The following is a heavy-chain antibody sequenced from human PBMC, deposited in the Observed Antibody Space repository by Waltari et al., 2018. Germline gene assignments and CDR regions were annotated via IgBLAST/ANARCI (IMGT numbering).Heavy chain of an antibody. Sequence: QVQLVESGGGLVKPGGSLRLSCAASGFTFSDYYMSWIRPAPGKGLEWVSYISGSGGTIYYADSVKGRFTISRDNAKNSLYLQINSLRAEDTAVYYCARPAAAATGDFDYWGQGTLVTVSS. V-gene: IGHV3-11*04. CDR1: GFTFSDYY. CDR3: ARPAAAATGDFDY. J-gene: IGHJ4*02. CDR2: ISGSGGTI. D-gene: IGHD6-13*01.